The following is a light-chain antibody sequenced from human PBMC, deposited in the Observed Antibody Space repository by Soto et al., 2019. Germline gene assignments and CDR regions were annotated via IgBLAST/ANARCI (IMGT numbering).Light chain of an antibody. Sequence: EILMTQSPVTLSVSPGERVTLSCRASQNVNINLAWYQQRPGQAPRVLIYGASNRASAIPDRFSGSGSGTDFSLTIRSLEPDDFTFYYRQQYKEWPPLTLGGGTRVEIQ. V-gene: IGKV3D-15*01. CDR1: QNVNIN. J-gene: IGKJ4*01. CDR2: GAS. CDR3: QQYKEWPPLT.